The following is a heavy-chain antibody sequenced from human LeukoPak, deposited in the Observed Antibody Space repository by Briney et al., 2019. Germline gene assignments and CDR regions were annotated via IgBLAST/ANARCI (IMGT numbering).Heavy chain of an antibody. CDR2: IIPICGTA. CDR1: GGTFTSYA. Sequence: ASVKVSCKASGGTFTSYAISWVRQAPGQGLEWMGGIIPICGTAKYAQKFQGRVTITADESTSTAYMELSSLRSEDTAVYYCARAGITIFGVGTIDYWGQGTLVTVSS. V-gene: IGHV1-69*13. CDR3: ARAGITIFGVGTIDY. D-gene: IGHD3-3*01. J-gene: IGHJ4*02.